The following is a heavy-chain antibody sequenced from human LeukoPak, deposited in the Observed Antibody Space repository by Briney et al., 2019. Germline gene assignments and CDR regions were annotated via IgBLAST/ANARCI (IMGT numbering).Heavy chain of an antibody. D-gene: IGHD5-18*01. Sequence: GGSLRLSCAASGFTLSSYAMSWVRQGPGKGLEWVSAISVGGNTYHADSVKGRFTISRDSSKNTLYLQMNSLRAEDTAVYYCAKDRGYSYGYPFDYWGQGTLVTVSS. J-gene: IGHJ4*02. CDR3: AKDRGYSYGYPFDY. CDR1: GFTLSSYA. CDR2: ISVGGNT. V-gene: IGHV3-23*01.